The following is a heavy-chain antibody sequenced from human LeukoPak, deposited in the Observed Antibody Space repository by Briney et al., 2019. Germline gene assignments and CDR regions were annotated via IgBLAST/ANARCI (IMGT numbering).Heavy chain of an antibody. J-gene: IGHJ4*02. V-gene: IGHV3-53*01. CDR1: GFTVSSNY. Sequence: GGSLRLSCAASGFTVSSNYMSWVRQAPGKGLEWVAVIYSGGSTYYADSVKGRVSISRDNSKTTLYLQMKSLRAEDTAVYYCARVDPSQRLGELSFDYWGQGTLVTVSS. CDR2: IYSGGST. D-gene: IGHD3-16*02. CDR3: ARVDPSQRLGELSFDY.